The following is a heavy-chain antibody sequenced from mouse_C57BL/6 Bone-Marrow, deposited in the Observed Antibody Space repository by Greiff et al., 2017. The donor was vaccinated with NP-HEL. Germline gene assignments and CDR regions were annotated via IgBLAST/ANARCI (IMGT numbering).Heavy chain of an antibody. CDR1: GFTFSSYA. Sequence: EVQLVESGGGLVKPGGSLKLSCAASGFTFSSYAMSWVRQTPEKRLEWVATISDGGSYTYYPDNVKGRFTISRDNAKNNLYLQMSHLKSEDTAMYYCARDRTQGYAMDYWGQGTSVTVSS. V-gene: IGHV5-4*01. J-gene: IGHJ4*01. CDR2: ISDGGSYT. CDR3: ARDRTQGYAMDY.